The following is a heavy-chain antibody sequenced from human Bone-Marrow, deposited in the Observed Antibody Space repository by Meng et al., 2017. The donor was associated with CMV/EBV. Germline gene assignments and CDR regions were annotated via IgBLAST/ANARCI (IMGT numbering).Heavy chain of an antibody. CDR1: GFTFSNAW. V-gene: IGHV3-69-1*01. CDR3: AREGVLG. Sequence: GGSLRLSCVASGFTFSNAWISWVRQAPGKGLEWVSSISTSSHTYYADSVKGRFTISRDNAKNSLYLQMNSLRAEDTAVYYCAREGVLGWGQGTLVTVSS. D-gene: IGHD3-10*01. CDR2: ISTSSHT. J-gene: IGHJ4*02.